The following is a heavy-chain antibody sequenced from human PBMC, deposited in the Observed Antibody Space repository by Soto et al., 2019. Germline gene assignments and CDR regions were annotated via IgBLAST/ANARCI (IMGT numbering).Heavy chain of an antibody. CDR3: AGEVREIYEFWSGYGSVDI. V-gene: IGHV4-31*03. D-gene: IGHD3-3*01. J-gene: IGHJ3*02. Sequence: QVQLQESGPGLVKPSQTLSLTCTVSGGSISSGGYYWSWIRQHPGKGLEWIGYIYYSGSTYYNPSLKSRVTISVDTSKNQFSLKLSSVTAADTAVYYCAGEVREIYEFWSGYGSVDIWGQGTMVTVSS. CDR1: GGSISSGGYY. CDR2: IYYSGST.